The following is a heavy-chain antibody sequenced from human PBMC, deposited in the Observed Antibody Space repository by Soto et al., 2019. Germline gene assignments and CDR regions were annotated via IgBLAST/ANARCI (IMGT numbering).Heavy chain of an antibody. V-gene: IGHV3-23*01. D-gene: IGHD6-6*01. CDR1: GFTFSTYA. CDR2: ISGSDDTT. Sequence: EVQLLESGGGLVQPGGSLRLSCAASGFTFSTYAMSWVRQAPGKGLEWVSGISGSDDTTYYADSLKGRFTISRDNSKNTLYLQMNSLRAEDTALYSCVMGQSSSWSTTGGLDVWGQGTTVTVSS. J-gene: IGHJ6*02. CDR3: VMGQSSSWSTTGGLDV.